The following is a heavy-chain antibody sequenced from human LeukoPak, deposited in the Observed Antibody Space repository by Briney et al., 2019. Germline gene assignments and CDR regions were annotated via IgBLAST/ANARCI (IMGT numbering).Heavy chain of an antibody. J-gene: IGHJ3*02. CDR3: ASPDPTRLRFLDDWAFDI. CDR1: GGTFSSYA. V-gene: IGHV1-69*05. D-gene: IGHD3-3*01. Sequence: GASVKVSCKASGGTFSSYAISRVRQAPGQGLEWMGGIIPIFGTANYAQKLQGRVTTTTDTSTSTAYMELRSLRSDDTAVYYCASPDPTRLRFLDDWAFDIWGQGTMVTVSS. CDR2: IIPIFGTA.